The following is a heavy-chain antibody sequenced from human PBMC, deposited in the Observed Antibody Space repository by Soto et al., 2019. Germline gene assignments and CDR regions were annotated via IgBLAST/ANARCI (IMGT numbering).Heavy chain of an antibody. CDR1: GFTFSSYG. D-gene: IGHD4-17*01. J-gene: IGHJ4*02. V-gene: IGHV3-33*01. CDR3: ATRWYGDYPFDY. Sequence: QVQLVESGGGVVQPGRSLRLSCAASGFTFSSYGMHWVRQAPGKGLEWVAVIWYDGSKKYYADSVKGRFTISRDNPKNELYLPMNNLRANDTAVYYLATRWYGDYPFDYWGQGTLVTVSS. CDR2: IWYDGSKK.